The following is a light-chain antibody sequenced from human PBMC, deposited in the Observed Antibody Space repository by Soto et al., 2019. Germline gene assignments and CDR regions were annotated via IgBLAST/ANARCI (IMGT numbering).Light chain of an antibody. V-gene: IGKV3-11*01. CDR3: QHRMNWPLT. CDR1: QTVSSY. Sequence: EIVLTQSPATLSLSPGQRATLSCRASQTVSSYLLWYQQKPGQAPRLLIYDASKRASGTPARFSGSGSETDFTLTISSLEPEDFAIYYCQHRMNWPLTFGQGTRLEIK. CDR2: DAS. J-gene: IGKJ5*01.